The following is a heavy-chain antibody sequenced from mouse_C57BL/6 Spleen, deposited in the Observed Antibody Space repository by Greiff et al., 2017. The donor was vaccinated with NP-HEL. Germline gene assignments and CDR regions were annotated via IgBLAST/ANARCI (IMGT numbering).Heavy chain of an antibody. D-gene: IGHD2-13*01. CDR2: INPSNGGT. J-gene: IGHJ2*01. Sequence: QVQLQQPGTELVKPGASVKLSCKASGYTFTSYWMHWVKQRPGQGLEWIGNINPSNGGTNYNEKFKSKATLTVDKSSSTAYMQLSSLTSEDSAVYYCAREGDYKTTEGAGFDYWGQGTTLTVSS. CDR1: GYTFTSYW. V-gene: IGHV1-53*01. CDR3: AREGDYKTTEGAGFDY.